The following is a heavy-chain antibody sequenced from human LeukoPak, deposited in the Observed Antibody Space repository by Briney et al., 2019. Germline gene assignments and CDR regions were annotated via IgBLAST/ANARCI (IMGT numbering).Heavy chain of an antibody. D-gene: IGHD3-10*01. CDR2: ISGSGGST. CDR3: AKDLLPASMVRGVIHGHYYYGMDV. V-gene: IGHV3-23*01. J-gene: IGHJ6*02. Sequence: GGSLRLSCAASGFTFSSYAMSWVRQAPGKGLEWVSAISGSGGSTYYADSVKGRFTISRDNSKNTLYLQMNSLRAEDTAVYYCAKDLLPASMVRGVIHGHYYYGMDVWGQGTTVTVSS. CDR1: GFTFSSYA.